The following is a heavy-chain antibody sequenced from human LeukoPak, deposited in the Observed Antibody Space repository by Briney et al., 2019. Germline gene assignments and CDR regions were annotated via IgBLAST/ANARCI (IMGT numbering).Heavy chain of an antibody. CDR2: INHSGST. J-gene: IGHJ4*02. CDR3: ARGYSRSYTK. D-gene: IGHD4-11*01. V-gene: IGHV4-34*01. CDR1: GGSFSGYY. Sequence: SETLSLTCAVYGGSFSGYYWSWIRQPPGKGLEWIGEINHSGSTNYNPSLKSRVTISVDTSKNQFSLKLSSVTAADTAVYYCARGYSRSYTKWGQGTLVTVSS.